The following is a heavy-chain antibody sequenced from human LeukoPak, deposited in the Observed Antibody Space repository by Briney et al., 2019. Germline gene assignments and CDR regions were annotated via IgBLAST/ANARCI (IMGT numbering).Heavy chain of an antibody. V-gene: IGHV3-21*01. CDR2: ISSTSTYI. J-gene: IGHJ6*02. Sequence: PGGSLRLSCAASGFTFSSYSMNWVRQARGKGLEWVSSISSTSTYIHYADSVKGRFTISRDTSKNSLYLQMNSLRAEDTAVYYCAREGDGLDVWGQGTTVTVSS. CDR3: AREGDGLDV. D-gene: IGHD3-16*01. CDR1: GFTFSSYS.